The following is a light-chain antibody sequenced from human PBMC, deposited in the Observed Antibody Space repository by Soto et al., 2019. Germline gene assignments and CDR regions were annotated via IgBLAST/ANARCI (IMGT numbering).Light chain of an antibody. J-gene: IGKJ1*01. V-gene: IGKV3-20*01. CDR2: GAS. CDR1: QSISSRY. Sequence: DTVLTQSPGTMALSPGERAALSCRASQSISSRYLAWYQQKPGQAPRLLIYGASSRATGIPDRFSGSGSGTDFTLTISRLEPEDFVVFYCYQYGSTPPTFGQGTKVDIK. CDR3: YQYGSTPPT.